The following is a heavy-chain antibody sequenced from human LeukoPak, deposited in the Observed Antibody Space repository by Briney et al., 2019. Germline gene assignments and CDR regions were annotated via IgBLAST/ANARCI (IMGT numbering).Heavy chain of an antibody. Sequence: GGSLRLSCAASGFTFSSYAMTWVRQAPGKGLEWVSLISGSGGPTYYADSVKGRFTISRDNSKNTLYLQMNSLRAEDTAVYYCAKGRGRWPCYFDYWGQGTLVTVSS. CDR3: AKGRGRWPCYFDY. V-gene: IGHV3-23*01. J-gene: IGHJ4*02. D-gene: IGHD6-19*01. CDR1: GFTFSSYA. CDR2: ISGSGGPT.